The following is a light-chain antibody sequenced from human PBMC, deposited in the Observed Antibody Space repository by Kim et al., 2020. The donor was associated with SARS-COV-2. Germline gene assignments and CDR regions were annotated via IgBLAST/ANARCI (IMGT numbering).Light chain of an antibody. Sequence: EIVLTQSPGTLSLSPGERATLSCRASQSVSSSYLAWYQQTPGQAPRLLIYGASSRDTGIPDRFSGSGPGTDFTLTISRLEPEDCAVYYCQQYGRSHQVYTLDQGTKLDI. CDR2: GAS. CDR3: QQYGRSHQVYT. J-gene: IGKJ2*01. CDR1: QSVSSSY. V-gene: IGKV3-20*01.